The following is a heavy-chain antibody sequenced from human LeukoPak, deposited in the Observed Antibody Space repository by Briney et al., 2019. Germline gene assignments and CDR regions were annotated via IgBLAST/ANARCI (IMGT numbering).Heavy chain of an antibody. CDR2: INWNSGSI. D-gene: IGHD2-15*01. V-gene: IGHV3-9*01. Sequence: GGSLRLSCAASGFTFDDYAMHWVRQAPGKGLEWVSGINWNSGSIGYADSVKGRFTISRDNAKNSLYLQMNSLRAEDTAFYYCAKASGDCSGGSCYSYFAFWGQGTLVTVYS. J-gene: IGHJ4*02. CDR1: GFTFDDYA. CDR3: AKASGDCSGGSCYSYFAF.